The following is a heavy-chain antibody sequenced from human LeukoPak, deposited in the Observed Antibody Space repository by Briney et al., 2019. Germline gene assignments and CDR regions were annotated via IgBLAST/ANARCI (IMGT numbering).Heavy chain of an antibody. CDR3: ARGYDSSGYYAD. CDR2: INHSGST. J-gene: IGHJ4*02. CDR1: GGSFSGYY. Sequence: SETLSLTCAVYGGSFSGYYWSWIRQPPGKGLEWIGEINHSGSTNYNPSLKSRVTISVDTSKNQFSLKLSSVTAADTAVYYCARGYDSSGYYADWGQGTLVTVSS. V-gene: IGHV4-34*01. D-gene: IGHD3-22*01.